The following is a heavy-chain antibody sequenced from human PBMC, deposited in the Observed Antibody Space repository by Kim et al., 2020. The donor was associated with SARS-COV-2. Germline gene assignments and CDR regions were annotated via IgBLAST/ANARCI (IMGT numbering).Heavy chain of an antibody. J-gene: IGHJ4*02. CDR2: IYYSGST. V-gene: IGHV4-31*03. D-gene: IGHD5-18*01. Sequence: SETLSLTCTVSGGSISSGGYYWSWIRQHPGKGLEWIGYIYYSGSTYYNPSLKSRVTISVDTSKNQFSLKLSSVTAADTAVYYCARDRYSYGYGNGFDYWGQGTLVTVSS. CDR1: GGSISSGGYY. CDR3: ARDRYSYGYGNGFDY.